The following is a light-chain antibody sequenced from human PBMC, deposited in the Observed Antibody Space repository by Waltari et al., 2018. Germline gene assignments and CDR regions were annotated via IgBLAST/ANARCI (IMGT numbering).Light chain of an antibody. CDR3: QQSYAALWT. J-gene: IGKJ1*01. Sequence: DIQMTQSPSSLSASVGDRVTITCRESQSIRSYLNWYQKRPGKAPKLLIYAASCLQSGVPSRFSGSGSGTDFTHTISSLQPGDFATYYCQQSYAALWTFGHGTKVEI. CDR2: AAS. CDR1: QSIRSY. V-gene: IGKV1-39*01.